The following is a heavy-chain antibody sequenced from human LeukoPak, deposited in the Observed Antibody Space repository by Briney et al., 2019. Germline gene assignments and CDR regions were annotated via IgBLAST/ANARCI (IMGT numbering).Heavy chain of an antibody. CDR3: ARFVTTSHCFDY. V-gene: IGHV1-69*01. CDR2: IIPIFGTA. D-gene: IGHD4-11*01. J-gene: IGHJ4*02. CDR1: GGTFSSYA. Sequence: ASVKVSCKASGGTFSSYAISWVRQAPGQGLEWMGGIIPIFGTANYAQKFQGRVTITADESTSTAYMELSSLRSEDTAVYYCARFVTTSHCFDYWGQGTLVTVSS.